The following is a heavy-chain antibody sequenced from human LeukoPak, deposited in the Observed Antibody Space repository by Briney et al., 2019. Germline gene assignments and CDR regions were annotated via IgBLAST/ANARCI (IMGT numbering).Heavy chain of an antibody. CDR1: GGSISGYF. D-gene: IGHD5-12*01. Sequence: SETLSLTCTVSGGSISGYFWTWIRQPAGKGLEWIGLIYPSGGNNYNPSLKSRVTMSLDTSKNHFSLNLTSVTAADTAVYYCAREPTSGREPTSGRPLDYWGQGTLVTVSS. V-gene: IGHV4-4*07. J-gene: IGHJ4*02. CDR3: AREPTSGREPTSGRPLDY. CDR2: IYPSGGN.